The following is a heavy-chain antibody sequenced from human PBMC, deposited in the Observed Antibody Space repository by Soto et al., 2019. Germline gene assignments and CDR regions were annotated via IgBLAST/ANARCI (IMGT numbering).Heavy chain of an antibody. CDR2: IIPIFGTA. V-gene: IGHV1-69*13. CDR1: RGTFSSYA. D-gene: IGHD1-26*01. CDR3: AGGLEGRSYGFDD. Sequence: SVKVSCKASRGTFSSYAISWVGQAGGQGREWMGGIIPIFGTANYAQKFQGRVTITADESTSTAYMEVSSLRSEDTAVYYCAGGLEGRSYGFDDWRQGTLDTVSS. J-gene: IGHJ4*02.